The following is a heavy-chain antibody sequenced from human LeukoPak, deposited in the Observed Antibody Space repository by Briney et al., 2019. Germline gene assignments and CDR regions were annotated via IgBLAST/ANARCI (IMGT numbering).Heavy chain of an antibody. Sequence: GGSLRLSCAASGFTFSSYAMSWVRQAPGKGLEWVSAISGSGGSTYYADSVRGRFTISRDNSKNTVFLQMNSLRVEDTAIYYCAKDQDVYSGSQSWGQGTLVTVPS. CDR3: AKDQDVYSGSQS. J-gene: IGHJ4*02. V-gene: IGHV3-23*01. CDR1: GFTFSSYA. D-gene: IGHD1-26*01. CDR2: ISGSGGST.